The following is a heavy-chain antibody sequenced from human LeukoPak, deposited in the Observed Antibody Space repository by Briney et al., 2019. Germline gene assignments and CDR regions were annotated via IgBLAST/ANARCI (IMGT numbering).Heavy chain of an antibody. CDR3: AKGDNSGWLYYFDS. J-gene: IGHJ4*02. D-gene: IGHD6-19*01. V-gene: IGHV3-21*04. Sequence: GGSLRLSCAASGFTFSSYTMNWVRQAPGKGLEWVSSISSSSHYIYYADSVKGRFTISRDNAKNSLYLQMNSLRAEDTAVYYCAKGDNSGWLYYFDSWGQGTLVTVSS. CDR2: ISSSSHYI. CDR1: GFTFSSYT.